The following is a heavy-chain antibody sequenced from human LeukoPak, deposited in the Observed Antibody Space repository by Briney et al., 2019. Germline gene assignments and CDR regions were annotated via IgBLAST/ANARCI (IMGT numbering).Heavy chain of an antibody. CDR1: GGPISSYY. D-gene: IGHD6-13*01. CDR3: ARDRYSSSWYRDAFDI. CDR2: IYYSGST. V-gene: IGHV4-59*01. Sequence: SETLSLTCTVSGGPISSYYWSWIRQPPGKGLEWIGYIYYSGSTNYNPSLKSRVTISVDTSKNQFSLKLSSVTAADTAVYYCARDRYSSSWYRDAFDIWGQGTLVTVSS. J-gene: IGHJ3*02.